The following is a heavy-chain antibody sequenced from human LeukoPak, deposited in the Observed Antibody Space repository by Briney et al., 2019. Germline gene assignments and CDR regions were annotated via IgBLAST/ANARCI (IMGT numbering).Heavy chain of an antibody. CDR2: INPNSGGT. CDR1: GYTFTGYY. J-gene: IGHJ5*02. D-gene: IGHD5-24*01. Sequence: ASVKVSCKASGYTFTGYYMHWVRQAPGQGLERMGWINPNSGGTNYAQKFQGRVTMTRDTSISTAYMELSRLRSDDTAVYYCATGLERRNWFDPWGQGTLVTVSS. V-gene: IGHV1-2*02. CDR3: ATGLERRNWFDP.